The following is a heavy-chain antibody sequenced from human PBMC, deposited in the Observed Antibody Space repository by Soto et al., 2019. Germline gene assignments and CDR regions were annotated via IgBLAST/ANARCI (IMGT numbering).Heavy chain of an antibody. CDR2: MNPNSGNT. J-gene: IGHJ5*02. CDR3: ARGMSNRGVNWFDP. CDR1: GYTFTRYD. Sequence: QVQLVQSGAEVKKPGASVKVSCKASGYTFTRYDINWVRQATGQGLEWMGWMNPNSGNTGYAQKFQGRVTMTRNTSISTAYMELSSLRYEDTAVYYCARGMSNRGVNWFDPLGQGTLVTVSS. V-gene: IGHV1-8*01. D-gene: IGHD3-10*01.